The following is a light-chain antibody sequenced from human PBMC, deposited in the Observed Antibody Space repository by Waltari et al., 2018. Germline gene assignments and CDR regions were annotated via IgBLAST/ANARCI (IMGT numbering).Light chain of an antibody. Sequence: DIQMTQSPFSVSASVGDRVTITCRASQGIRSWLAWYQQRPGQAPKLLIYAASSLQSGVPSRFSGSGSGTDFTLTISSLQPEDFATYYCQQAHTFPPTFGPGTKVHIQ. CDR3: QQAHTFPPT. V-gene: IGKV1-12*01. CDR2: AAS. CDR1: QGIRSW. J-gene: IGKJ3*01.